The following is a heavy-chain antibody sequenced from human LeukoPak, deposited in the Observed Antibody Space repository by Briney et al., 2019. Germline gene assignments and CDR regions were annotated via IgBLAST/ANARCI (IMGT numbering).Heavy chain of an antibody. CDR3: ARGSSGWALIDY. CDR1: GGSISSGDYY. CDR2: IYYSGST. D-gene: IGHD6-19*01. J-gene: IGHJ4*02. Sequence: NPSETLSLTCTVSGGSISSGDYYWSWIRQPPGKGLEWIGYIYYSGSTYYNPSLKSRVTISVDTSKNQFSLKLSSVTAADTAVYYCARGSSGWALIDYWGQGTLVTVSP. V-gene: IGHV4-30-4*08.